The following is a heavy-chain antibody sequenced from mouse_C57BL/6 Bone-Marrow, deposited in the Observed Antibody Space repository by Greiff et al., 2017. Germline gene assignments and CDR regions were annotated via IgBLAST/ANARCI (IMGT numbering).Heavy chain of an antibody. CDR1: GYTFTSYG. D-gene: IGHD2-4*01. Sequence: EVKLVESGAELVRPGSSVKMSCKTSGYTFTSYGINWVKQRPGQGLEWIGYIYIGNGYTEYNEKFKGKATLTSDTSSSTAYMQLSSLTSEDSAIYFCARRLRPFYYAMDYWGQGTSVTVSS. CDR2: IYIGNGYT. V-gene: IGHV1-58*01. J-gene: IGHJ4*01. CDR3: ARRLRPFYYAMDY.